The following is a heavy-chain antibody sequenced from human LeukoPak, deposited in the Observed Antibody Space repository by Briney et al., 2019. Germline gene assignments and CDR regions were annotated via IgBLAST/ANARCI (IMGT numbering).Heavy chain of an antibody. V-gene: IGHV7-4-1*02. CDR3: ARDSPDYGDYGGGYYYGMDV. CDR2: INTNTGNP. D-gene: IGHD4-17*01. Sequence: GASVKVSCKASGYTFTSYGITWVRQAPGQGLEWMGWINTNTGNPTYAQSFTGRFVFSLDTSVSTAYLQISSLKAEDTAVYYCARDSPDYGDYGGGYYYGMDVWGQGTTVTVSS. J-gene: IGHJ6*02. CDR1: GYTFTSYG.